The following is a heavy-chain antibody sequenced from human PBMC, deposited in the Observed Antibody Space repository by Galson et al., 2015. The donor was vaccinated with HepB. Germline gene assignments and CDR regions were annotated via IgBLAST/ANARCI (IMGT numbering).Heavy chain of an antibody. CDR3: ARCSARQTWELDY. J-gene: IGHJ4*02. CDR1: GYTFDRHA. Sequence: SVKVSCKASGYTFDRHAINWVRQAPGQGLEWMGWITTNTGDPMYAQGFTGRFVFSLDTSVSTAYLQISGLKAEDTAVYYCARCSARQTWELDYWGQGTLVT. V-gene: IGHV7-4-1*02. D-gene: IGHD3-10*01. CDR2: ITTNTGDP.